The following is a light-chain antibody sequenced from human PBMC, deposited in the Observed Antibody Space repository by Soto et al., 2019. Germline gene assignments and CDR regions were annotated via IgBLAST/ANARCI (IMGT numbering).Light chain of an antibody. CDR1: QDISNY. CDR2: AAS. J-gene: IGKJ3*01. V-gene: IGKV1-39*01. Sequence: DIQVTQSPSSLSASVGDRVTITCRASQDISNYLHWYQQKPGKAPKLLIYAASNLQSGVPSRFSGSGSGTDFTLTISSLQPEDFATYYCQHREAFGPGTKVDVK. CDR3: QHREA.